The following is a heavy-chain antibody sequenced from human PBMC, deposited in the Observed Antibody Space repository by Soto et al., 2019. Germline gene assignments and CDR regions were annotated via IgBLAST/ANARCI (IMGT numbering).Heavy chain of an antibody. V-gene: IGHV3-23*01. J-gene: IGHJ6*03. CDR2: ITGGGCNM. CDR3: AKVGAKFSPFYFYMDV. CDR1: GFSFTTYA. Sequence: EVHLLESGGGLGQPGGSLRLSCAASGFSFTTYAMNWVRQAPGKGLEWVSGITGGGCNMYYADSVKGRSTISRDNAKNTLFLQMNSLRAEDTAIYYCAKVGAKFSPFYFYMDVWGKGTTVTVSS.